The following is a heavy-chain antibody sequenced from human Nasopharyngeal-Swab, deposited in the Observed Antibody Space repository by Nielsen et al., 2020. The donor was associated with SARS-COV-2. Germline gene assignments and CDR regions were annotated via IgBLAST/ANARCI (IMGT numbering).Heavy chain of an antibody. V-gene: IGHV4-39*01. CDR3: AGWRIAAAGNNWFDP. J-gene: IGHJ5*02. Sequence: RQAPGKGLEWIGSIYYSGSTYYNPSLKSRVTISVDTSKNQFSLKLSSVTAADTAVYYCAGWRIAAAGNNWFDPWGQGTLVTVSS. CDR2: IYYSGST. D-gene: IGHD6-13*01.